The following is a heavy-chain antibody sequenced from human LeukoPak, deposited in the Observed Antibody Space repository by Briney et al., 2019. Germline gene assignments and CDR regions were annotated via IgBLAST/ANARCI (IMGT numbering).Heavy chain of an antibody. CDR3: AGGYGSGVMSPYGLDD. D-gene: IGHD3-10*01. J-gene: IGHJ6*04. CDR1: GVTFSDYP. V-gene: IGHV1-69*10. Sequence: ASVKVSCKASGVTFSDYPISWVRQAPGQGPEWMGGIVPRLGTADYAQQSQGRVTITADMSTTTAYMEFSSLRSDDTAIYYCAGGYGSGVMSPYGLDDWGTGTTVIASS. CDR2: IVPRLGTA.